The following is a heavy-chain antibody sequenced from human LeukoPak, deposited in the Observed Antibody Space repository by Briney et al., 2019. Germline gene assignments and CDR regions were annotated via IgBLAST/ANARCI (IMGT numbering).Heavy chain of an antibody. CDR2: IYYSGGT. CDR1: GGSISSYY. D-gene: IGHD3-16*01. CDR3: ASVWGPNSTES. J-gene: IGHJ5*02. V-gene: IGHV4-59*01. Sequence: SETLSLTCTVSGGSISSYYWSWIRQPPGKGPEWIGYIYYSGGTNYNPFLKSRVTISVDTSKNQFSLKLSSVTAADTAVYYCASVWGPNSTESWGQRTVVTVP.